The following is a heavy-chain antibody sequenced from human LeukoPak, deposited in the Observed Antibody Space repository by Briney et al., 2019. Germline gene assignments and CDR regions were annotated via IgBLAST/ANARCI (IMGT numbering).Heavy chain of an antibody. V-gene: IGHV4-4*02. J-gene: IGHJ5*02. CDR2: IHNGGST. CDR3: ARYKDVGRNQFDP. Sequence: SETLSLTCAVYGGSISNDNWWSWVRQPPGEGLGWVGEIHNGGSTNLNPSLKNRFTISVDKSSDQFTLKLSSVTAAHTAVYYWARYKDVGRNQFDPWGQGTLVTVSS. D-gene: IGHD4-23*01. CDR1: GGSISNDNW.